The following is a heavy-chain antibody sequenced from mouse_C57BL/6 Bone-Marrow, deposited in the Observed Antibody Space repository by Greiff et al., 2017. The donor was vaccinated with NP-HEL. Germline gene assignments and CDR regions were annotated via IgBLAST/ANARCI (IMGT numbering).Heavy chain of an antibody. D-gene: IGHD5-1-1*01. CDR3: ARERGYRAWFAY. CDR1: GYTFTSYW. J-gene: IGHJ3*01. Sequence: QVQLQQSGAELVRPGTSVKLSCKASGYTFTSYWMHWVKQRPGQGLEWIGVIDPSDSYTNYNQKFKGKATLTVDTSSSTTYMQLSSLTSEDSAVDYDARERGYRAWFAYWGQGTLVTVSA. CDR2: IDPSDSYT. V-gene: IGHV1-59*01.